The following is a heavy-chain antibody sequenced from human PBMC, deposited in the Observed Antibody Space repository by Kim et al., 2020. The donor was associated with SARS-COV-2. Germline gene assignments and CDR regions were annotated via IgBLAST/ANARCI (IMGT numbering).Heavy chain of an antibody. CDR1: GYTLTELS. CDR3: ATSGGYDSLILDSSGPTTGG. Sequence: ASVKVSCKVSGYTLTELSMHWVRQAPGKGLEWMGGFDPEDGETIYAQKFQGRVTMTEDTSTDTAYMELSSLRSEDTAVYYCATSGGYDSLILDSSGPTTGGWGQGTLVTVSS. J-gene: IGHJ4*02. D-gene: IGHD3-22*01. CDR2: FDPEDGET. V-gene: IGHV1-24*01.